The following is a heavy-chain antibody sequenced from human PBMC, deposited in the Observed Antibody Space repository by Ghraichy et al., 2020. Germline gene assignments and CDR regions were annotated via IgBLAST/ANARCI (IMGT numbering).Heavy chain of an antibody. CDR3: ARGGGWFGA. D-gene: IGHD3-16*01. CDR1: GFTFSSYW. CDR2: INSDGSST. Sequence: LSLTCAASGFTFSSYWMHWVRQAPGKWLVWVSRINSDGSSTSYADYVKGRFTISRDNAKNTLYLQMNSLRAEDTAVYYCARGGGWFGAWGQGTLVTVSS. V-gene: IGHV3-74*01. J-gene: IGHJ5*02.